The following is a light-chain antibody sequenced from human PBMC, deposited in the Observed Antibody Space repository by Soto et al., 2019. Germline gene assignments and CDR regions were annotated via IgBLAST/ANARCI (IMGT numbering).Light chain of an antibody. Sequence: EIVLTQSPGTLSLSPGERATLSCRASESVSRNYIAWYQQKPGQAPRLLIYGASSRATGIPDRFSGSGSGTDFTLTISSLQSEDFAVYYCQQYNNWPLTFGQGTKVAIK. CDR1: ESVSRNY. J-gene: IGKJ1*01. CDR2: GAS. CDR3: QQYNNWPLT. V-gene: IGKV3-20*01.